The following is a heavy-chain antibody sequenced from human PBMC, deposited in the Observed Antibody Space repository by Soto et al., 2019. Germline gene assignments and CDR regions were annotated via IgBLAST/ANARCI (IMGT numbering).Heavy chain of an antibody. D-gene: IGHD6-13*01. J-gene: IGHJ4*02. V-gene: IGHV3-33*01. CDR2: IWYDGSNK. Sequence: QVQLVESGGGVVQPGRSLRLSCAASGFTFSSYGMHWVRQAPGKGLEWVAVIWYDGSNKYYADSVKGRFTISRDNSKNTRYLQMNSLRAEDTAAYYCAREAAGACFDYWGQGTLVTVSS. CDR3: AREAAGACFDY. CDR1: GFTFSSYG.